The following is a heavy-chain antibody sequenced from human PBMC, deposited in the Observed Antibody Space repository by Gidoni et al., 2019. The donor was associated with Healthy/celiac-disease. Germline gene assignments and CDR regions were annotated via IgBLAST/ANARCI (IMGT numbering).Heavy chain of an antibody. V-gene: IGHV3-7*05. Sequence: EVQLVESGGGLVQPGGSLRLSCAASGFTFSSYGMSWVRQAPGKGLEWGANIKQDGSEKYDVDSVKGRFTISRDNAKNSLYLQMNSLRAEDTAVYYCARASGGSGSYYNREFDYWGQGTLVTVSS. CDR2: IKQDGSEK. CDR3: ARASGGSGSYYNREFDY. D-gene: IGHD3-10*01. J-gene: IGHJ4*02. CDR1: GFTFSSYG.